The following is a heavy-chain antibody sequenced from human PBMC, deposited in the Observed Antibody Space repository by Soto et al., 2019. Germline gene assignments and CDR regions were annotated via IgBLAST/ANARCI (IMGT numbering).Heavy chain of an antibody. CDR2: VRNRANNYAT. V-gene: IGHV3-73*02. CDR3: TRRDNDSSKGWFDP. Sequence: EVQLVESGGGLVQPGGSLKLSCAASGFTFSGSAMHWVRQASGQGLEWLGRVRNRANNYATAYAASVKGRFTISRDDSKNTTYLQMNSLKTEDTAVYYCTRRDNDSSKGWFDPWGQGTLITVSS. D-gene: IGHD2-15*01. J-gene: IGHJ5*02. CDR1: GFTFSGSA.